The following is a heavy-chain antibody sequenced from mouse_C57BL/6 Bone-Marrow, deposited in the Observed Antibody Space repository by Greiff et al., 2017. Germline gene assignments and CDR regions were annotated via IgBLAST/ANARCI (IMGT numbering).Heavy chain of an antibody. CDR1: GYTFTSYW. J-gene: IGHJ4*01. CDR2: IYPGSGST. Sequence: QVQLQQPGAELVKPGASVKMSCKASGYTFTSYWITWVKQRPGQCLEWIGDIYPGSGSTNYNEKFKSKATLTVDTSSSAAYMQLSSLTSEDSAVYYCAREDSSGYLYYAMDYWGQGTSVTVAS. CDR3: AREDSSGYLYYAMDY. D-gene: IGHD3-2*02. V-gene: IGHV1-55*01.